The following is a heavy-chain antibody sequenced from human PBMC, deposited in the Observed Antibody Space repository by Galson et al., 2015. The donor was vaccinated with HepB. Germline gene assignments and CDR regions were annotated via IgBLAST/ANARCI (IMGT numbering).Heavy chain of an antibody. CDR2: INPNSGGT. J-gene: IGHJ6*02. V-gene: IGHV1-2*02. CDR3: ARSHGVVVPAAIEDYYYCYGMDV. CDR1: GYTFTGYY. Sequence: SVKVSCKASGYTFTGYYMHWVRQAPGQGLEWMGWINPNSGGTNYAQKFQGRVTMTRDTSISTAYMELSRLRSDDTAVYYCARSHGVVVPAAIEDYYYCYGMDVWGQGTTVTVSS. D-gene: IGHD2-2*01.